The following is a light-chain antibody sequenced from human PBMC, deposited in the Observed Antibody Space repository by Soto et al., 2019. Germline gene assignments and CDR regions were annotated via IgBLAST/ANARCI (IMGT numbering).Light chain of an antibody. J-gene: IGKJ1*01. CDR2: QAS. CDR3: QQYNSYPWT. CDR1: QSIRSW. V-gene: IGKV1-5*03. Sequence: DIQMTQSPSTLSASVGDRVTITCRASQSIRSWLAWYQQKPGKAPNLLIYQASNLKSGVPSRFSGGGSGTEYTLTISSLQPDDFATYYCQQYNSYPWTFGLGTKVEIE.